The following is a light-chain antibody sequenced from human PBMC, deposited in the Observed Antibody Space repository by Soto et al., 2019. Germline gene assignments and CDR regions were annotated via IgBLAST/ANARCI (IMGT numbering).Light chain of an antibody. Sequence: AIQMTQSPSSLSASVGDRVTITCRASQGIRNDLGWYQQKPGKAPNLLIYAASSLQSGVPSRFSGSGSGTDFNLTISSLQPEDFANYYCLQDYYYPYTFGQGTNMEIK. CDR1: QGIRND. V-gene: IGKV1-6*01. CDR3: LQDYYYPYT. CDR2: AAS. J-gene: IGKJ2*01.